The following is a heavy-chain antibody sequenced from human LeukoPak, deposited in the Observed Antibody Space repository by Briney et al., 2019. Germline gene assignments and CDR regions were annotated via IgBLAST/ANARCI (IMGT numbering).Heavy chain of an antibody. CDR1: GFTFSAYW. CDR3: ARSCSGGTCNFPKFEP. CDR2: IKQDGSDK. V-gene: IGHV3-7*01. D-gene: IGHD2-15*01. Sequence: GGSLRLSCAASGFTFSAYWMSWVRRAPGKGLEWVAHIKQDGSDKYYADSVRGRFTVSRDNAKNSLYLQMNSQRAEDTAVYYCARSCSGGTCNFPKFEPWGQGTLVTVSS. J-gene: IGHJ5*02.